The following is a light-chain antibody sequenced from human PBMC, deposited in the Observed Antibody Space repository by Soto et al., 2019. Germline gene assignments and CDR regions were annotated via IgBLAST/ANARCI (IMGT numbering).Light chain of an antibody. J-gene: IGKJ1*01. CDR2: DAS. CDR1: QSVSSK. CDR3: QQYNNWPWT. V-gene: IGKV3-15*01. Sequence: EILMTQSPGTLSVSPGERVTLSCRASQSVSSKLVWYQRKPGQTPRLLIYDASTRVTGVPGRFSGSGSGTEFTLTISSLQSEDFAVYYCQQYNNWPWTFGQGTKVDIK.